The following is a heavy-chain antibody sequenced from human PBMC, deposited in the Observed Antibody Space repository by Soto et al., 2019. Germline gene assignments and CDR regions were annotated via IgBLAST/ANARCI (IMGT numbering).Heavy chain of an antibody. CDR2: IYHSGST. CDR1: GGSIRSGNW. V-gene: IGHV4-30-2*01. D-gene: IGHD7-27*01. CDR3: ARVPGP. Sequence: PSETLSLTCAVSGGSIRSGNWWSWIRQPPGKGLEWIGYIYHSGSTYYNPSLKSRVTISVDRSKNQFSLKPSSVTAADTAVYYCARVPGPWGQGTLVTVSS. J-gene: IGHJ5*02.